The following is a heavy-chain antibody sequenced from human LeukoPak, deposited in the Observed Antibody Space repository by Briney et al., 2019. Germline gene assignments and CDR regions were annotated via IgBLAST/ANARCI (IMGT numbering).Heavy chain of an antibody. CDR3: ARDQYYDFWSGYSYYYYYGMDV. J-gene: IGHJ6*02. CDR2: ISAYNGNT. D-gene: IGHD3-3*01. Sequence: ASVKVSCKASGYTFTSYGISWVRQAPGQGLEWMGWISAYNGNTNYAQKLQGRVTMTRDTSTSTTYMELRSLRSDDTAVYYCARDQYYDFWSGYSYYYYYGMDVWGQGTTVTVSS. V-gene: IGHV1-18*01. CDR1: GYTFTSYG.